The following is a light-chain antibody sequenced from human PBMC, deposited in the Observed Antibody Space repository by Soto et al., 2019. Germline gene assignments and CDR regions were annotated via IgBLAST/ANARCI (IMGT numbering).Light chain of an antibody. J-gene: IGKJ1*01. CDR1: QSISNW. CDR2: GAS. Sequence: DIQMTQSPSTLPASVGDRVTITCRASQSISNWLAWYQQKPGTAPKVLIYGASTRATGIPDRFSGSGSGTDVTLTITRLEPEDSAVYYCQQYCSTPTWTFGQGTKVDIK. V-gene: IGKV1-5*01. CDR3: QQYCSTPTWT.